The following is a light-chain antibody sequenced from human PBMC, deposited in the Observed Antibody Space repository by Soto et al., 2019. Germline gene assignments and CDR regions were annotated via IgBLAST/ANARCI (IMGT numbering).Light chain of an antibody. CDR3: SSYTSSSPRV. J-gene: IGLJ1*01. Sequence: QSALTQPASVSGSPGQSITISCTGTSSDVGGYNYVSWNQQHPGKAPKLMIYEVSNRPSGVSNRFSGSKSGNTASLIVSGLQAEDEADYYCSSYTSSSPRVFGTGTKVPV. CDR1: SSDVGGYNY. CDR2: EVS. V-gene: IGLV2-14*01.